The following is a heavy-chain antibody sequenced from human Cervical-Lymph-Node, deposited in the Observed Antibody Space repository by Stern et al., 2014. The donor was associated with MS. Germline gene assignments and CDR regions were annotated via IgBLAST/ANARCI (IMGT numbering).Heavy chain of an antibody. Sequence: QVTLRESGPTLVKPTQTLTLTCRVSGFSLSTIGEGVAWIRQPPGKALEWLAIIYWDDDRRYSPSLKGRLTIPKDTSKNLVVLTMTNMDPRDTATYYCAHSSLSVGVSFDYWGQGTLITVSS. J-gene: IGHJ4*02. CDR2: IYWDDDR. CDR1: GFSLSTIGEG. V-gene: IGHV2-5*02. CDR3: AHSSLSVGVSFDY. D-gene: IGHD3-10*01.